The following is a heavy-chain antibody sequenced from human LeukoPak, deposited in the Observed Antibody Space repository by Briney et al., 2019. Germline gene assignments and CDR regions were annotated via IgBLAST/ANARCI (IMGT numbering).Heavy chain of an antibody. D-gene: IGHD2-15*01. CDR3: ARVDGSPDY. Sequence: GASVKVSCKASGYTFTSYDINWVRQATGQGLEWMGWMNTKSGNTGHAQKFQGRVTITRDTSISTVYMELSSLRSEDTALYFCARVDGSPDYWGQGTLVTVSS. V-gene: IGHV1-8*01. CDR1: GYTFTSYD. CDR2: MNTKSGNT. J-gene: IGHJ4*02.